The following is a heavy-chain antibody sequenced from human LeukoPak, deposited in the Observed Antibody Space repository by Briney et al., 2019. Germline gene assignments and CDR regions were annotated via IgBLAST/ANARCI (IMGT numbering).Heavy chain of an antibody. Sequence: GGSLRLSCAASGFTFSSYAMSWVRQAPGKGLEWVSAISGSGGSTYYADSVKGRFTISRDNSKNTLYLQMNRLRAEDTAVYYCAKSNYGDYVGDYYYYYYMDVWGKGTTVTVSS. CDR1: GFTFSSYA. CDR3: AKSNYGDYVGDYYYYYYMDV. D-gene: IGHD4-17*01. J-gene: IGHJ6*03. V-gene: IGHV3-23*01. CDR2: ISGSGGST.